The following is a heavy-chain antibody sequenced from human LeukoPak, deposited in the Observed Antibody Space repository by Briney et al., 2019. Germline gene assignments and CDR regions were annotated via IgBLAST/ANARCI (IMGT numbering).Heavy chain of an antibody. Sequence: TVSGGSISSYYWSWIRQPPGKGLEWIGYIYYSGSTNYNPSLKSRVTISVDTSKNKFSLKLNSVTAADTAVYYCARSYGDYGGAWFDPWGQGTLVTVSS. CDR2: IYYSGST. CDR3: ARSYGDYGGAWFDP. V-gene: IGHV4-59*01. D-gene: IGHD4-17*01. J-gene: IGHJ5*02. CDR1: GGSISSYY.